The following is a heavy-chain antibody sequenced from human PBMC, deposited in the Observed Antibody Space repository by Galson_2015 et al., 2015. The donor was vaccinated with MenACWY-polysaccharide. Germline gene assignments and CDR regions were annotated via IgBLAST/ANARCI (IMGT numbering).Heavy chain of an antibody. CDR3: ARLAYRNFLWGMDV. CDR1: GLRFSGSG. V-gene: IGHV3-33*01. Sequence: SLRLSCAASGLRFSGSGMHWVRQAPGKGLEWVAVIQYGGTNKVYADSVKGRFSISRDNSKNTLYLEMNSLRDEDTAVYHCARLAYRNFLWGMDVWGQGTTVTVSS. CDR2: IQYGGTNK. J-gene: IGHJ6*02. D-gene: IGHD4-11*01.